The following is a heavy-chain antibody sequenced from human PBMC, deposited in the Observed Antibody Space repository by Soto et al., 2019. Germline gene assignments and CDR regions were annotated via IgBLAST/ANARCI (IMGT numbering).Heavy chain of an antibody. CDR1: GFTFSDYY. D-gene: IGHD3-10*01. CDR3: ARDRRITMVRGASDWFDP. CDR2: ISSSGSTI. V-gene: IGHV3-11*01. J-gene: IGHJ5*02. Sequence: PGGSLRLSCAASGFTFSDYYMSWIRQAPGKGLEWVSYISSSGSTIYYADSVKGRFTISRDNAKNSLYLQMNSLRAEDTAVYYCARDRRITMVRGASDWFDPWGQGTLVTVSS.